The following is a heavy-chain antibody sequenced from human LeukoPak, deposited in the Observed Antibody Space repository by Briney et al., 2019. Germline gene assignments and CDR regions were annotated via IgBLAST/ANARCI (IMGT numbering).Heavy chain of an antibody. CDR2: IKKDGSEK. V-gene: IGHV3-7*01. CDR1: GFTFSSHW. J-gene: IGHJ4*02. Sequence: GGSLRLSCAASGFTFSSHWMSWVRQAPGKGLEWVANIKKDGSEKYYVDSVKGRFTISRDNAKTSLYLHMNSLRAEDTAVYYCARGHAVAALDWGQGTLVTVSS. CDR3: ARGHAVAALD. D-gene: IGHD2-15*01.